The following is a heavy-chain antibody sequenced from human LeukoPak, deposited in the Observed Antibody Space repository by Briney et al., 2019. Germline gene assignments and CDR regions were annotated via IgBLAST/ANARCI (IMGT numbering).Heavy chain of an antibody. V-gene: IGHV4-34*01. CDR1: GGSFSGYY. Sequence: SETLSLTCAVYGGSFSGYYWSWIRQPPGKGLEWIGEINHSGSTNYNPSLKSRVTISVDTSKNQFSLNLSSVTAADTAVYYCARGGTIFGVVIIDGYYFDYWGQGTLVTVSS. CDR2: INHSGST. CDR3: ARGGTIFGVVIIDGYYFDY. J-gene: IGHJ4*02. D-gene: IGHD3-3*01.